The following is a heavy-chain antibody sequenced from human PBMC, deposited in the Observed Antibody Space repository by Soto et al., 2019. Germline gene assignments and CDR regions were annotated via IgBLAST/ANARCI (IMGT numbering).Heavy chain of an antibody. CDR3: AAFVVPASRNTGFDF. V-gene: IGHV4-39*01. D-gene: IGHD2-15*01. CDR1: GVSIKTNDYY. Sequence: LSLTCIVSGVSIKTNDYYWGWVRQPPGKGLEWIGNIFYGGSTFYNPSLRTRLSISVDTSKNQFSLRLNSVTAADTAVYYCAAFVVPASRNTGFDFWGQGTLVTVSS. CDR2: IFYGGST. J-gene: IGHJ4*02.